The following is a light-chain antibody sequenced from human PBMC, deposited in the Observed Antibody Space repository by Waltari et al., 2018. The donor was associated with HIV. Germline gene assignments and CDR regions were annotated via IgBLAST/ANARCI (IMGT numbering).Light chain of an antibody. CDR2: EVT. Sequence: QSALTQPLSASGSPGQSVTISCTGTSSDGGGYDYVSWYQQHPGKAPKLMLYEVTKRPSGVPDRFSGSKSGSTASLTVSELEAEDEADYYCSSYAGSNNLIFGGGTKLTVL. CDR3: SSYAGSNNLI. CDR1: SSDGGGYDY. J-gene: IGLJ2*01. V-gene: IGLV2-8*01.